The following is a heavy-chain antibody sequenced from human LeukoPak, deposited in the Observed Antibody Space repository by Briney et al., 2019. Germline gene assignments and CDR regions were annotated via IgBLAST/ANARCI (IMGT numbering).Heavy chain of an antibody. Sequence: GGSLRLSCAASGFTFSDHYMDWVRQAPGKGLEWVGRTRNKANSYTTEYAASVKGRFTISRDDSKSIAYLQMNSLKTEDTAVYYCTRPYSSGWYRLDYWGQGTLVTVSS. V-gene: IGHV3-72*01. CDR1: GFTFSDHY. J-gene: IGHJ4*02. CDR3: TRPYSSGWYRLDY. D-gene: IGHD6-19*01. CDR2: TRNKANSYTT.